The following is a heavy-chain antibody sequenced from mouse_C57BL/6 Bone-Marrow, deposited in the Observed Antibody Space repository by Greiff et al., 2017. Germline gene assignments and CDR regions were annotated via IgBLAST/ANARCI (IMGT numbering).Heavy chain of an antibody. Sequence: EVQLQESGPGLVKPSQSLSLTCSVTGYSITSGYYWNWIRQFPGNKLEWMGYISYAGSNNYNPSLKNRISITRDTSKNQFFLKLNSVTTEDTATYYGARSYYDYASDYWGQGTTLTVSS. CDR2: ISYAGSN. CDR1: GYSITSGYY. V-gene: IGHV3-6*01. CDR3: ARSYYDYASDY. J-gene: IGHJ2*01. D-gene: IGHD2-4*01.